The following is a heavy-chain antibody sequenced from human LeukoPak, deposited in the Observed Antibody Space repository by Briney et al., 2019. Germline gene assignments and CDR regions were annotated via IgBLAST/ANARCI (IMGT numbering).Heavy chain of an antibody. Sequence: ASVKVSCKASGGTFSSYAISWVRQAPGQGLEWMGGIIPIFGTANYAQKFQGRVTITADESTTTAYMELSSLRSEDTAVYYCARGSYYGSGSATDAFDIWGQGTKVTVS. CDR3: ARGSYYGSGSATDAFDI. CDR2: IIPIFGTA. CDR1: GGTFSSYA. J-gene: IGHJ3*02. V-gene: IGHV1-69*13. D-gene: IGHD3-10*01.